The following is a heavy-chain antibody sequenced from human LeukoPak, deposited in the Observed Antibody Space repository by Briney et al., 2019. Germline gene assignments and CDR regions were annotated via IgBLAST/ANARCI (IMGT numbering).Heavy chain of an antibody. J-gene: IGHJ4*02. CDR1: GYTFTGYY. Sequence: SSVKVSFKASGYTFTGYYMHWVRQAHGQGLGRMGWINPNSGGTNYAQKFQGRVTMTRDTSISTAYMELSRLRSDDTAVYYCARDLWGTGTTGDYWGQGTLVTVSS. CDR3: ARDLWGTGTTGDY. D-gene: IGHD1-14*01. V-gene: IGHV1-2*02. CDR2: INPNSGGT.